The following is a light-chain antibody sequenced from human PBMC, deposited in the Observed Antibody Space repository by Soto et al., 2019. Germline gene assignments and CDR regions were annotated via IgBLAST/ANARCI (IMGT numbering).Light chain of an antibody. V-gene: IGLV2-14*01. CDR3: NSYTTANTYV. J-gene: IGLJ1*01. CDR2: DVT. CDR1: SSDIGEYKY. Sequence: QSVLTQPASVSGSPGQSITISCSGSSSDIGEYKYVSWYQQHPGKAPKLMIYDVTNRPSGVSDRFSGSKSGSTASLTISGLQAEDEADYYCNSYTTANTYVFGSGTKATVL.